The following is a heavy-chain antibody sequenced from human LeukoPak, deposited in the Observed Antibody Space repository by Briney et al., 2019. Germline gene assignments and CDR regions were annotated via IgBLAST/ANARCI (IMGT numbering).Heavy chain of an antibody. J-gene: IGHJ6*03. CDR2: ISVYNGDT. CDR3: ARDIGFLAADYCYYMDV. D-gene: IGHD6-19*01. Sequence: SVKVSCKASGYTFSSYGITWVRQAPGQGLEWMGWISVYNGDTNYAQKLQDRLIMTTDTSTSLAFMELRNLRSDDTAVYYCARDIGFLAADYCYYMDVWGKGTTVTVS. V-gene: IGHV1-18*01. CDR1: GYTFSSYG.